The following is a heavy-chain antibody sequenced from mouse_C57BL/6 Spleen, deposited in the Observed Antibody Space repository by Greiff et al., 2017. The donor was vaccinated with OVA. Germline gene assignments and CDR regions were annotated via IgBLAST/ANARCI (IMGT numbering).Heavy chain of an antibody. V-gene: IGHV2-2*01. D-gene: IGHD2-4*01. CDR1: GFSLTSYG. J-gene: IGHJ4*01. CDR2: IWSGGST. Sequence: VKLMESGPGLVQPSQSLSITCTVSGFSLTSYGVHWVRQSPGKGLEWLGVIWSGGSTDYNAAFISRLSISKDNSKSQVFFKMNSLQADDTAIYYCARTPDYDGYYYAMDYWGQGTSVTVSS. CDR3: ARTPDYDGYYYAMDY.